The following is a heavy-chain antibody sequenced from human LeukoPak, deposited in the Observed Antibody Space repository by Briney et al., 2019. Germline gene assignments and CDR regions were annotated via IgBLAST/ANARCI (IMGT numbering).Heavy chain of an antibody. CDR1: GFTFSSYE. Sequence: GGSLRLSCAASGFTFSSYEMNWVRQAPGKGLEWVSYISSSGSTIYYADSVKGRFTISRDNAKNSLYLQMNSLRAEDTAVYYCARLLASTILHDAFDFWGQGTMVTVSS. J-gene: IGHJ3*01. CDR3: ARLLASTILHDAFDF. V-gene: IGHV3-48*03. CDR2: ISSSGSTI. D-gene: IGHD2/OR15-2a*01.